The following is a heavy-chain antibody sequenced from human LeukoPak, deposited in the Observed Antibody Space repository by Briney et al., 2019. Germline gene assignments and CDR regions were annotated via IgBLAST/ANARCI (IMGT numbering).Heavy chain of an antibody. CDR1: GFMFDDYT. D-gene: IGHD5-18*01. CDR2: ISWDGGST. Sequence: GGPLRLSCAASGFMFDDYTIHWVRQAPGKGLEWVSLISWDGGSTYYADSVKGRFTISRDNSKNSLYLQMNSLRTEDTALYYCAKEQDSAMVFDYWGQGTLVTVSS. CDR3: AKEQDSAMVFDY. V-gene: IGHV3-43*01. J-gene: IGHJ4*02.